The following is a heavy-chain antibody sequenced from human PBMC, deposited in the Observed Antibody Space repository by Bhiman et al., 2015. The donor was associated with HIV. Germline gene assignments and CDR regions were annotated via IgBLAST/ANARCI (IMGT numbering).Heavy chain of an antibody. CDR3: ARGGGLVVLPTTSRGDY. Sequence: EVQLVESGGGLVQPGGSLRLSCAASGFTVSSNYMNWVRQAPGKGLEWVSVIYSGGSTYYADSVKGRFTISRDNSKNSLYLQMNNLRAEDTAVYYCARGGGLVVLPTTSRGDYWGQGTLVTVSS. CDR2: IYSGGST. J-gene: IGHJ4*02. V-gene: IGHV3-66*01. CDR1: GFTVSSNY. D-gene: IGHD2-2*01.